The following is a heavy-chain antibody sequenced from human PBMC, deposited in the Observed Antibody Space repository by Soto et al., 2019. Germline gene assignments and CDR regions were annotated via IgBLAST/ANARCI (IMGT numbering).Heavy chain of an antibody. CDR1: GYMFTSYG. Sequence: QVQLVQSGAELKKPGASAKVSCKASGYMFTSYGISWVRQAPGQGLEWMAWISVNNGNTNYAQKFQGRVTMTTNTSTNTAHMVLRSLRYDDAAVYYCARFNGSGTNYYMDVWGKGTQVIVSS. V-gene: IGHV1-18*01. D-gene: IGHD3-10*01. CDR3: ARFNGSGTNYYMDV. CDR2: ISVNNGNT. J-gene: IGHJ6*03.